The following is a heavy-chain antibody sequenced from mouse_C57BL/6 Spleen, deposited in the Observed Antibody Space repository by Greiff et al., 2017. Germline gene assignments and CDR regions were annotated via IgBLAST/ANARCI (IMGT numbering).Heavy chain of an antibody. J-gene: IGHJ1*03. CDR2: INPNNGGT. D-gene: IGHD1-1*01. CDR1: GYTFTDYN. CDR3: ARSPPHYYGSSHWYFDV. V-gene: IGHV1-18*01. Sequence: EVQLQQSGPELVKPGASVKIPCKASGYTFTDYNMDWVKQSHGKSLEWIGDINPNNGGTIYNQKFKGKATLTVDKSSSTAYMELRSLTSEDTAVYYCARSPPHYYGSSHWYFDVWGTGTTVTVSS.